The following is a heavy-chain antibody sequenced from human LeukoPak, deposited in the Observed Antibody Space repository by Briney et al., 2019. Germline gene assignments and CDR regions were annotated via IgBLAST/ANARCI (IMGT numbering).Heavy chain of an antibody. J-gene: IGHJ2*01. CDR3: ARSTATAAGNWYFDL. CDR2: IYNSGTT. D-gene: IGHD6-13*01. CDR1: GGSIGSYY. V-gene: IGHV4-59*08. Sequence: SETLSLTCTVSGGSIGSYYWSWIRQSPGRGLEWIGFIYNSGTTNYSPPLKSRVTLSVDTSKKELSLKLRSVTAADTAVYYCARSTATAAGNWYFDLWGRGTLVTVSS.